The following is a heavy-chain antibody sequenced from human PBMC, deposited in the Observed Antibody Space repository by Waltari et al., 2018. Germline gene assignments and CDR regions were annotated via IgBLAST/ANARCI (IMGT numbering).Heavy chain of an antibody. CDR3: ARGGGYSNYSPFDY. V-gene: IGHV1-69*12. J-gene: IGHJ4*02. D-gene: IGHD4-4*01. CDR1: GGPFSSYA. CDR2: IIPIFGTA. Sequence: QVQLVQSGAEVKKPGSSVKVSCKASGGPFSSYAISWVRQAPGQGLEWMGGIIPIFGTANYAQKFQGRVTITADESTSTAYMELSSLRSEDTAVYYCARGGGYSNYSPFDYWGQGTLVTVSS.